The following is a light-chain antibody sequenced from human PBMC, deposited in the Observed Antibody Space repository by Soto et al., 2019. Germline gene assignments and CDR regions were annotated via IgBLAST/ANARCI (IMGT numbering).Light chain of an antibody. CDR3: QHSDNLPLS. J-gene: IGKJ4*01. V-gene: IGKV1-33*01. Sequence: DIQMTQSPSSLSASIGDRVTITCQASQDIDNSLNWYQQKPGKAPKLLIYDASNLATGVPTKFSGSGSGTDFTFTISSLQPEDTATYYCQHSDNLPLSFGGGTKVEI. CDR1: QDIDNS. CDR2: DAS.